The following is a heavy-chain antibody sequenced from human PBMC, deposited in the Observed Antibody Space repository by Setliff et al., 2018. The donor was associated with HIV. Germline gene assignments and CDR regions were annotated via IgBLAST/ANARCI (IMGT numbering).Heavy chain of an antibody. Sequence: ASVKVSCKTSGGTFSSYAMHWVRQAPGQGLEWMGWINTNTGNPTYAQGFTGRFVFPLDTSVSTAYLQISSLKAEDTAVYYCARGLGVRHGPHCYMDVWGKGTTVTVSS. D-gene: IGHD3-16*01. CDR1: GGTFSSYA. CDR3: ARGLGVRHGPHCYMDV. V-gene: IGHV7-4-1*02. J-gene: IGHJ6*03. CDR2: INTNTGNP.